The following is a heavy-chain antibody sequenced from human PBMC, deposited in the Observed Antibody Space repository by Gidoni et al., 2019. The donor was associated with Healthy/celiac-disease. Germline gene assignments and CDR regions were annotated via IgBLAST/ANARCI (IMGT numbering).Heavy chain of an antibody. J-gene: IGHJ3*02. D-gene: IGHD3-16*01. CDR3: ASSYDYVWGSSNDAFDI. CDR2: INPNSGGT. V-gene: IGHV1-2*02. Sequence: QVQLVQSGAEVKKPGASVKVSCKASGYTFTGYYMHWVRQAPGQGLEWMGWINPNSGGTNYAQKFQGRVTMTRDTSISTAYMELSRLRSDDTAVYYCASSYDYVWGSSNDAFDIWGQGTMVTVSS. CDR1: GYTFTGYY.